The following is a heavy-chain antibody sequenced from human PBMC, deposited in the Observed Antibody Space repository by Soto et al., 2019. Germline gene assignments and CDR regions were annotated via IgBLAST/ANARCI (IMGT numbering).Heavy chain of an antibody. CDR2: MKPNSGNT. J-gene: IGHJ6*03. V-gene: IGHV1-8*01. CDR1: GYTFTSYD. Sequence: QVQLVQSGAEVKKPGASVKVSCKASGYTFTSYDINWVRQATGQGLEWMGWMKPNSGNTGYAQKFQGRVTMTRNTSISTAYMELSSLRSEDTAVYYCARGHYSNPFGIPYYYYYYMDVWGKGTTVTVSS. D-gene: IGHD4-4*01. CDR3: ARGHYSNPFGIPYYYYYYMDV.